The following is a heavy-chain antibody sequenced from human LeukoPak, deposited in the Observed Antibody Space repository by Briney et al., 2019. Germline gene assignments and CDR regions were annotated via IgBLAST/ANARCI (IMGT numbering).Heavy chain of an antibody. CDR2: ISLGGSVT. Sequence: GGSLRLSCAASGFTFSSYAMSWVRQAPGKGLDWVSAISLGGSVTYNADSVKGRFTIFRDNSKNTLYLQMNSLRVEDTAKYYCAKALEPPFWFDYWGQGTLVTVSS. CDR3: AKALEPPFWFDY. D-gene: IGHD1-1*01. V-gene: IGHV3-23*01. J-gene: IGHJ4*02. CDR1: GFTFSSYA.